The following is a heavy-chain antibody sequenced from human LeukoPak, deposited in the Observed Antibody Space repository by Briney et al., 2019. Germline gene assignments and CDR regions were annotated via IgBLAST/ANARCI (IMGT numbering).Heavy chain of an antibody. CDR1: GGSFSGYY. V-gene: IGHV4-34*01. CDR3: GRYDHPVITPIDS. D-gene: IGHD3-3*01. Sequence: PSETLSLTCAVYGGSFSGYYWSWIRQPPGKGLEWIGEINHSGSTNYNPSLKSRVTISVDASKNQCSLRLSSVTAADTVVYFCGRYDHPVITPIDSWGQGTLVTVSS. CDR2: INHSGST. J-gene: IGHJ4*02.